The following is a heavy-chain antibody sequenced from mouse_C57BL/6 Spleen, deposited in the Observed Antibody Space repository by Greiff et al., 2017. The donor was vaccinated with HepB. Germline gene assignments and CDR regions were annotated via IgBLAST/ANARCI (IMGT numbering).Heavy chain of an antibody. V-gene: IGHV14-2*01. J-gene: IGHJ4*01. Sequence: EVQGVESGAELVKPGASVKLSCTASGFNIKDYYMHWVKQRTEQGLEWIGRIDPEDGETKYAPKFQGKATITADTSSNTAYLQLSSLTAEDTAVYYSARANNYPYYAMDYWGQGTSVTVSS. CDR1: GFNIKDYY. CDR3: ARANNYPYYAMDY. CDR2: IDPEDGET. D-gene: IGHD1-3*01.